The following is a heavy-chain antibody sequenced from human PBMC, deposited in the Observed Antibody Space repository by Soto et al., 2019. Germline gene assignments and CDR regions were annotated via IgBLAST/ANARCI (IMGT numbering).Heavy chain of an antibody. CDR2: IYYSGST. J-gene: IGHJ5*02. Sequence: QVQLQESGPGLVKPSETLSLTCTVSGGSVSSGSYYWSWIRQPPGKGLEWIGYIYYSGSTNYNPSLKSRVTISVDTSKNQFSLKLSSVTAADTAVYYCARDRLIALGGGWFDPWGQGTLVTVSA. V-gene: IGHV4-61*01. D-gene: IGHD3-16*01. CDR3: ARDRLIALGGGWFDP. CDR1: GGSVSSGSYY.